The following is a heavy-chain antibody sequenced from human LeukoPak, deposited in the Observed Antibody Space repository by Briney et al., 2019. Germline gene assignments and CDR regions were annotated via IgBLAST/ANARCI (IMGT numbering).Heavy chain of an antibody. CDR1: GYTPTELF. V-gene: IGHV1-24*01. D-gene: IGHD6-19*01. CDR3: ATRQWLVD. Sequence: ASVKVSCKVSGYTPTELFMHWVREAPGPGREGMGGFDPEVGETIYTQKLQGRVTMTEDTSTDTAYMELRSLRSKAAAVYYCATRQWLVDWGQGTLVTVSS. J-gene: IGHJ4*02. CDR2: FDPEVGET.